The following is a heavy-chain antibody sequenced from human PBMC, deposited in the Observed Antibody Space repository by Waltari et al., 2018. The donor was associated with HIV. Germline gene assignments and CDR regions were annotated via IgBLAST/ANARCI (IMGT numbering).Heavy chain of an antibody. J-gene: IGHJ6*02. Sequence: QLQLQESGPGLVKPSETLSLTCTVSCCSISSSSYCWGWIRQPPGKWLEWLESIYYSGSTSYTPSLTSRATISVDTSKNQFSLKMSSVTAADTAVYYCARAWGYYGMDVWGQGTTVTVSS. V-gene: IGHV4-39*01. CDR2: IYYSGST. CDR3: ARAWGYYGMDV. CDR1: CCSISSSSYC. D-gene: IGHD3-16*01.